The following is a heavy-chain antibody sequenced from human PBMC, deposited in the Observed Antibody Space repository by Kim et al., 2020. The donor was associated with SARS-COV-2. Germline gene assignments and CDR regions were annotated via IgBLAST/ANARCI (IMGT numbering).Heavy chain of an antibody. Sequence: SETLSLTCAVYGGSFSGYYWSWIRQPPGRGLEWIGEINHSGEMFRNPSLKSRVTISADTSKNQFSLRLTSMTAADTAVYYCARRPAGVDWWGQGNPVPV. CDR2: INHSGEM. CDR1: GGSFSGYY. CDR3: ARRPAGVDW. V-gene: IGHV4-34*01. J-gene: IGHJ4*02.